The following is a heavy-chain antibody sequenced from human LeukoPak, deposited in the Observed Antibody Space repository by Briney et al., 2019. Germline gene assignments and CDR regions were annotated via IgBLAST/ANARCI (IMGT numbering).Heavy chain of an antibody. J-gene: IGHJ4*02. CDR2: IYYSGST. Sequence: SETLSLTCTVSGGSISSYYWSWIRQPPGKGLEWIGHIYYSGSTNYSPSLKSRVSISVDTSKYQFSLKLSSVTAADTAVYYCATYDGSGKFDYWGQGTLVTVSS. CDR3: ATYDGSGKFDY. D-gene: IGHD3-22*01. V-gene: IGHV4-59*01. CDR1: GGSISSYY.